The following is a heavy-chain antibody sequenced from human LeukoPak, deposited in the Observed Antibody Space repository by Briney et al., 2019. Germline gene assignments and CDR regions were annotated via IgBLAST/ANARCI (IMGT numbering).Heavy chain of an antibody. D-gene: IGHD2-21*02. J-gene: IGHJ4*02. V-gene: IGHV5-51*01. CDR3: ARHSGGHCGGDCPTDLDY. CDR2: IYPGDSDT. Sequence: GESLSISCKGSGYSFTSYWIGWVRQMPGKGLEWMGFIYPGDSDTRYSPSCQGQVTLSADKSTSNAYLRWGSLKASDTAMYYCARHSGGHCGGDCPTDLDYWGQGTLVTVSS. CDR1: GYSFTSYW.